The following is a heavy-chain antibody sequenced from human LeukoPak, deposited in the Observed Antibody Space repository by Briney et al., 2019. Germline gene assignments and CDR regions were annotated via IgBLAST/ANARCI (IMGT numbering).Heavy chain of an antibody. J-gene: IGHJ4*02. V-gene: IGHV1-8*01. CDR1: GYTFTSYD. Sequence: EASVKVSCKASGYTFTSYDINWVRQATGQGLEWMGWMNPNSGNTSYAQRFQGRVTMTRNTSINTAYMELSRLRSEDTAVYFCARESGGNSDYWGQGTLVTVSS. D-gene: IGHD3-16*01. CDR2: MNPNSGNT. CDR3: ARESGGNSDY.